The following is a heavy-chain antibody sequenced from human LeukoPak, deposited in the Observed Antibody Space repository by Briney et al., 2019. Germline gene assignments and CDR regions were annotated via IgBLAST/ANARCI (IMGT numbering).Heavy chain of an antibody. CDR3: ARAEAVADSYYFDY. V-gene: IGHV3-33*01. Sequence: PGGSLRLSCAASGFTFSSYGMPWVRQAPGKGLEWAAVIWYDGSNKYYADSVKGRFTISRDNSKNTLYLQMNSLRAEDTAVYYCARAEAVADSYYFDYWGQGTLVTVSS. CDR2: IWYDGSNK. D-gene: IGHD6-19*01. J-gene: IGHJ4*02. CDR1: GFTFSSYG.